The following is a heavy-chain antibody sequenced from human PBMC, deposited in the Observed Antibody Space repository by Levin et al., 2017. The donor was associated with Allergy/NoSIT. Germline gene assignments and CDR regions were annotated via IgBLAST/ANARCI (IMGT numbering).Heavy chain of an antibody. CDR3: ARDWMSSGLDH. CDR1: GYTFSEYA. V-gene: IGHV1-3*01. CDR2: INGGDDYT. J-gene: IGHJ4*02. Sequence: GESLKISCKTSGYTFSEYAIHWIRQAPGQGLECMGWINGGDDYTKYSQKFQDRVTITKDTSASTVYMEVTSLRSEDTAVYYCARDWMSSGLDHWGQGTQVTVSS. D-gene: IGHD3-10*01.